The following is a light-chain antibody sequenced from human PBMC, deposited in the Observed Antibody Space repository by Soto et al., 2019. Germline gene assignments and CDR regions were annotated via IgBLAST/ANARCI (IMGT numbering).Light chain of an antibody. Sequence: DIQMTQSPSTLSASVGDRGTITCRASQSISNWLAWYQQKPGKAPKLLVYDASSLESGVPSRFSASGSGTEFTLTISSLQPGDFGTYYCQQYDTNWTFGQGTKVDI. CDR1: QSISNW. CDR2: DAS. CDR3: QQYDTNWT. J-gene: IGKJ1*01. V-gene: IGKV1-5*01.